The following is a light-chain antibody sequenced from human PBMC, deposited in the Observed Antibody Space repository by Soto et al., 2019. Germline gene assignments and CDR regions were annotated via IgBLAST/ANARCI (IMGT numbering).Light chain of an antibody. J-gene: IGKJ1*01. CDR2: GAS. CDR1: QSVSSSY. Sequence: EIVLTQSPGTLSLSPGERATLSCRASQSVSSSYLAWYQQKPGQAPRLLIYGASSRATGIPDRFSGSGSGTEFTLTISRLEPEDFAVYYCQHYVSSPPWTFGQGTKVEIK. CDR3: QHYVSSPPWT. V-gene: IGKV3-20*01.